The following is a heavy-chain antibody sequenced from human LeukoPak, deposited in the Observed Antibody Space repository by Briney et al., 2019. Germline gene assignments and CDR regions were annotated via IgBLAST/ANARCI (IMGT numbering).Heavy chain of an antibody. CDR3: AKAYSSSWYELYAFDI. CDR2: ISYDGSNK. CDR1: GFTFSSYG. D-gene: IGHD6-13*01. Sequence: GGSLRLSCAASGFTFSSYGMHWVRQAPGKGLEWVAVISYDGSNKYYADSVKGRFTISRDNSKNTLYLQMNSLRAEDTAVCYYAKAYSSSWYELYAFDIWGQGTMVTVSS. J-gene: IGHJ3*02. V-gene: IGHV3-30*18.